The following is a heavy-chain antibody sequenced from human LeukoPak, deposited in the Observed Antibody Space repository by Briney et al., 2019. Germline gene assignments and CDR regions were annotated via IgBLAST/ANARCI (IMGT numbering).Heavy chain of an antibody. D-gene: IGHD1-26*01. CDR3: ARIPSDLLEEYFDY. CDR2: INPNSGGT. V-gene: IGHV1-2*02. Sequence: ASVKVSCKASGYTFTGYYMHWVRQAPGQGLEWMGWINPNSGGTNYAQKFQGRVTMTRDTSISTAYMELSRLRSDDTAVYYCARIPSDLLEEYFDYWGQGTLVTVSS. CDR1: GYTFTGYY. J-gene: IGHJ4*02.